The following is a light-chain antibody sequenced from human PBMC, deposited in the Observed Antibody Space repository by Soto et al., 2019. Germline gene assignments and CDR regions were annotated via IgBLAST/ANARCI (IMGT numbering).Light chain of an antibody. CDR3: FSFTSTNTHV. V-gene: IGLV2-23*01. CDR2: DTS. Sequence: QSALTQPASVSGSPGQSVTISCTGTSSDFGSYKFVSWYQHHPGKVPKVIIFDTSKRPSGVSDRFSGSKSGNTASLTISGLQAEDEADYYCFSFTSTNTHVFGSGTKLTVL. CDR1: SSDFGSYKF. J-gene: IGLJ1*01.